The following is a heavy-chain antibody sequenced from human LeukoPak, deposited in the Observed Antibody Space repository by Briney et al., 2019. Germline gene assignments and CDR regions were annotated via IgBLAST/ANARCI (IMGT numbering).Heavy chain of an antibody. Sequence: GGSLGLSCAASGFTFDDYAMHWVRQAPGKGLEWVSGISWNSGSIGYADSVKGRFTISRDNAKNSLYLQMNSLRAEDMALYYCAKARVGAFVGRTQPSNQGDAFDIWGQGTMVTVSS. J-gene: IGHJ3*02. V-gene: IGHV3-9*03. CDR2: ISWNSGSI. CDR3: AKARVGAFVGRTQPSNQGDAFDI. D-gene: IGHD2-21*01. CDR1: GFTFDDYA.